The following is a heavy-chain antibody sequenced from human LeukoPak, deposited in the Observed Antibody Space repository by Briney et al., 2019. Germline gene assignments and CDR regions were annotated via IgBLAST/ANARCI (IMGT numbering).Heavy chain of an antibody. D-gene: IGHD6-13*01. Sequence: GGSPRLSCAASGFTFSSFEMNWVRQAPGKGLEWVSYISSTGGTTYYADSVKGRFTISRDNAKNSLYLQMNNLRADDTAIYYCARDVEARISAAGTFDYWGQGSLVTVSS. J-gene: IGHJ4*02. CDR3: ARDVEARISAAGTFDY. V-gene: IGHV3-48*03. CDR2: ISSTGGTT. CDR1: GFTFSSFE.